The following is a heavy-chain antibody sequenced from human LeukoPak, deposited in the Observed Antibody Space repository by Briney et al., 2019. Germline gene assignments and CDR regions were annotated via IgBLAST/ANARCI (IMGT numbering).Heavy chain of an antibody. D-gene: IGHD3-22*01. V-gene: IGHV1-69*04. Sequence: GASVKVSCKASGGTFSSYAISWVRQAPGQGLEWMGRIIPILGIANYAQKFQGRVTITADKSTSTAYMELSSLRSEDTAVYYCARATYYYDSSGYSRPDYWGQGTLVTVSS. J-gene: IGHJ4*02. CDR1: GGTFSSYA. CDR3: ARATYYYDSSGYSRPDY. CDR2: IIPILGIA.